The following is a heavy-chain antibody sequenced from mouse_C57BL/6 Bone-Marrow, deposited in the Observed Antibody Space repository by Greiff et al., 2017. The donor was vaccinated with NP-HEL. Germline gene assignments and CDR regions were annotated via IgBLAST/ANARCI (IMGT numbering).Heavy chain of an antibody. CDR1: GFTFSSYA. J-gene: IGHJ3*01. CDR3: TRLTGPFAY. Sequence: EVHLVESGGGLVKPGGSLKLSCAASGFTFSSYAMSWVRQTPEKRLEWVAYISSGGDYIYYADTVKGRFTISRDNARNTLYLQMSSLKSEDTAMYYCTRLTGPFAYWGQGTLVTVSA. CDR2: ISSGGDYI. D-gene: IGHD4-1*01. V-gene: IGHV5-9-1*02.